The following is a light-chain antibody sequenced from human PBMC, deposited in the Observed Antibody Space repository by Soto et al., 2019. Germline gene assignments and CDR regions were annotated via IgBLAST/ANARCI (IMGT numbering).Light chain of an antibody. CDR1: QSISSY. CDR2: AAS. J-gene: IGKJ5*01. CDR3: QQYGSSST. Sequence: DIQMAQSPSSLSASLGDRVTVTFRASQSISSYLNWYQQKPGKAPKLLIYAASSLQSGVPSRFSGSGSGTDFTLTISRLEPQDFAVYYCQQYGSSSTFGQGTRLEI. V-gene: IGKV1-39*01.